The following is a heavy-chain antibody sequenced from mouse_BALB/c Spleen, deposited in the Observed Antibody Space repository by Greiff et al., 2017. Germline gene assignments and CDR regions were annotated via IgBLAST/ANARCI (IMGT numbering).Heavy chain of an antibody. Sequence: EVHLVESGGGLVQPGGSLKLSCAASGFTFSSYGMSWVRQTPDKRLELVATINSNGGSTYYPDSVKGRFTISRDNAKNTLYLQMSSLKSEDTAMYYCARDDYYGSSYYFDYWGQGTTLTVSS. D-gene: IGHD1-1*01. CDR3: ARDDYYGSSYYFDY. J-gene: IGHJ2*01. CDR2: INSNGGST. CDR1: GFTFSSYG. V-gene: IGHV5-6-3*01.